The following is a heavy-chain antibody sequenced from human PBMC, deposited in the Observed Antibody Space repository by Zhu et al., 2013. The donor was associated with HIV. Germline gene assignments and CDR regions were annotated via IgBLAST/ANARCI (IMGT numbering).Heavy chain of an antibody. J-gene: IGHJ4*02. CDR1: GGSFSTYI. CDR3: ATLGYYYDSSDSLYYSDF. V-gene: IGHV1-69*01. CDR2: IMPLLGTP. Sequence: QVQLVQSGAEVKKPGSSVKVSCKASGGSFSTYIISWVRQAPGQGLEWMGGIMPLLGTPNYAQNFQDRVTITADESTSTAYMELTSLRSEDTAVFYCATLGYYYDSSDSLYYSDFWGQGTLVTVSS. D-gene: IGHD3-22*01.